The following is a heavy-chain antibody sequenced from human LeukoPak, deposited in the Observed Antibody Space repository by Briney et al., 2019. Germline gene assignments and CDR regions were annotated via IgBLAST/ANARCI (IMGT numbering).Heavy chain of an antibody. CDR2: IRSKANSYAT. CDR1: GFTFSGSA. D-gene: IGHD6-13*01. V-gene: IGHV3-73*01. CDR3: TRTYSSRDYAFDI. J-gene: IGHJ3*02. Sequence: GGSLRLSCAASGFTFSGSAMHWVRQASGKGLEWVGRIRSKANSYATAYAASVKGRFTISRDDSKNTAYLQMNSLKTEDTAVYYCTRTYSSRDYAFDIWGQGTMVTVSS.